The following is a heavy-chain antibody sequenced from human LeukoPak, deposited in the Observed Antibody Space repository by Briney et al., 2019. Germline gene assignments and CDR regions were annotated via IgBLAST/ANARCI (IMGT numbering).Heavy chain of an antibody. CDR2: INPSGGST. J-gene: IGHJ6*04. CDR1: GYTFTSYC. CDR3: ARIGGITMVRGVQGDYYGMDV. Sequence: ASVKVSCKASGYTFTSYCMHWVRQAPGQGLEWMGIINPSGGSTSYAQKFQGRVTMTRDTSTSTVYMELSSLRSEDTAVYYCARIGGITMVRGVQGDYYGMDVWGKGTTVTVSS. V-gene: IGHV1-46*01. D-gene: IGHD3-10*01.